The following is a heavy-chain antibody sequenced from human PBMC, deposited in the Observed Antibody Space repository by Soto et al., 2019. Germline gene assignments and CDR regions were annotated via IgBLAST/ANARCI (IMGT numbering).Heavy chain of an antibody. CDR3: ASGPASQYYYDSSGYPARSWFDP. CDR1: GGSISSYY. J-gene: IGHJ5*02. CDR2: IYYSGST. V-gene: IGHV4-59*01. Sequence: SETLSLTCTVSGGSISSYYWSWIRQPPGKGLEWIGYIYYSGSTNYNPSLKSRVTISVDTSKNQFSLKLSSVTAADTAVYYCASGPASQYYYDSSGYPARSWFDPWGQGTLVTVSS. D-gene: IGHD3-22*01.